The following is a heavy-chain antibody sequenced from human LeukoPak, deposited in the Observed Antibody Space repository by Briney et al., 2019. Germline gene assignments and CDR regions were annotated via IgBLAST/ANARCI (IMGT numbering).Heavy chain of an antibody. J-gene: IGHJ4*02. CDR3: ARDGGVFGSGSYLNY. D-gene: IGHD3-10*01. Sequence: SETLSLTCTVSGGSISSFYWSWIRQPAGKGLEWIGRIYFSGSTNYSPSLKSRVTMSVDMSKNQFSLRLSSVTAADTAVYYCARDGGVFGSGSYLNYWGQGALVTVSS. V-gene: IGHV4-4*07. CDR2: IYFSGST. CDR1: GGSISSFY.